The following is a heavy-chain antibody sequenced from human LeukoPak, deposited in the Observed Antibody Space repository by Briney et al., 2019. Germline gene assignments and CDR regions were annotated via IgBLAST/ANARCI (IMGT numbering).Heavy chain of an antibody. J-gene: IGHJ4*02. CDR3: ASSVVPAALDLDY. CDR1: GGTLSSYA. Sequence: VKVSCKASGGTLSSYAISWVRQAPGQGLEWMGRIIPILGIANYAQKFQGRVTITADKSTSTAYMELSSLRSEDTAVYYCASSVVPAALDLDYWGQGTLVTVSS. CDR2: IIPILGIA. V-gene: IGHV1-69*04. D-gene: IGHD2-2*01.